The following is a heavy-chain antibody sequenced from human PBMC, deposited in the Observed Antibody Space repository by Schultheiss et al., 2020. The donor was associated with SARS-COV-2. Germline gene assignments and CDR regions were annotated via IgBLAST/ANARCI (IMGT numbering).Heavy chain of an antibody. CDR1: GGTFSSYT. V-gene: IGHV1-2*02. CDR3: ARVRGQQQLDAFDI. Sequence: ASVKVSCKASGGTFSSYTISWVRQAPGQGLEWMGRIIPNSGCTNYAQKFQGRVTMTRDTSTSTVYMELSSLRSEDTAVYYCARVRGQQQLDAFDIWGQGTMVTVSS. J-gene: IGHJ3*02. D-gene: IGHD6-13*01. CDR2: IIPNSGCT.